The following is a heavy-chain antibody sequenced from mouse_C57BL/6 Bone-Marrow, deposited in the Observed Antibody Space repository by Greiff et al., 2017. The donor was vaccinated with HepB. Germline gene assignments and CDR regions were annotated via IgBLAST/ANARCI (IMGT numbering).Heavy chain of an antibody. D-gene: IGHD2-3*01. J-gene: IGHJ2*01. Sequence: EVKLVESEGGLVQPGSSMKLSCTASGFTFSDYYMAWVRQVPEKGLEWVANINYDGSSTYYLDSLKSRFIISRDNAKNILYLQMSSLKSEDTATYYCARAPYDGYYFDYWGQGTTLTVSS. V-gene: IGHV5-16*01. CDR1: GFTFSDYY. CDR3: ARAPYDGYYFDY. CDR2: INYDGSST.